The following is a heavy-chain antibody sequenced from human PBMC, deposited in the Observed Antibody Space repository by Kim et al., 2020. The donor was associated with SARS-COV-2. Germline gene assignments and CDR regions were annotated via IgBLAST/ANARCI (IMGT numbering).Heavy chain of an antibody. J-gene: IGHJ3*02. CDR2: INHSGST. Sequence: SETLSLTCAVYGGSFSGYYWSWIRQPPGKGLEWIGEINHSGSTNYNPSLKSRVTISVDTSKNQFSLKLSSVTAADTAVYYCARVGAVAGTGAFDIWGQGTMVTVSS. D-gene: IGHD6-19*01. V-gene: IGHV4-34*01. CDR3: ARVGAVAGTGAFDI. CDR1: GGSFSGYY.